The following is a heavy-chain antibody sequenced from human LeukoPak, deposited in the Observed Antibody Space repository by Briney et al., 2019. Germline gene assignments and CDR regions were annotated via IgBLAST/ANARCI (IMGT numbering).Heavy chain of an antibody. CDR2: IFTSGST. CDR1: SRSISSSY. D-gene: IGHD1-1*01. J-gene: IGHJ6*03. Sequence: SQTLSLTCTVASRSISSSYWSWIRQPAGKGLEWTGRIFTSGSTNYSPSLKSRVTISVDKSKNQFSLKLSSVPAADTAVYYCGRDGRSGSDSYYMDVWGKGTTVTVSS. CDR3: GRDGRSGSDSYYMDV. V-gene: IGHV4-4*07.